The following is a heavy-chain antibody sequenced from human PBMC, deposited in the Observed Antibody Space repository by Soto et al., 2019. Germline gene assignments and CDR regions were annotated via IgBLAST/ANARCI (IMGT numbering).Heavy chain of an antibody. V-gene: IGHV3-23*01. CDR1: GLTFDNYA. CDR3: AKSPSVVLAPSSLGGNNWFDP. Sequence: GGSLRLSCAASGLTFDNYAMNWVRQAPGKGLEWVSAISGSGHSTYYADSVKGRFTISRDNSKNTLYFQMNSLRAEDTAVYFCAKSPSVVLAPSSLGGNNWFDPWGQGTLVTVSS. D-gene: IGHD2-15*01. J-gene: IGHJ5*02. CDR2: ISGSGHST.